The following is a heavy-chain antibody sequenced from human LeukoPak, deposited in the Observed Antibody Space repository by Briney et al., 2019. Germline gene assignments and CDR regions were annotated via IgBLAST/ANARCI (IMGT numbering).Heavy chain of an antibody. Sequence: SETLSLNCAVSGGSISSHYWSWIRQPPGKGLELIGYIYYSGSTSYNPSLRSRITISVDTSKNQFSLKLSSVTAADTAVYYCARYDPGSPKHFDKWGQGTLVTVSS. CDR1: GGSISSHY. V-gene: IGHV4-59*08. D-gene: IGHD3-10*01. CDR2: IYYSGST. J-gene: IGHJ4*02. CDR3: ARYDPGSPKHFDK.